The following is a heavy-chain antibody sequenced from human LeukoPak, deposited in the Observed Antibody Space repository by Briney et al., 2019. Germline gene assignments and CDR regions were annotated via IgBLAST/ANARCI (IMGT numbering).Heavy chain of an antibody. CDR1: GYTFTDYY. V-gene: IGHV1-2*02. Sequence: ASVKVSCKASGYTFTDYYMHWVRQALGQGLEWMGWINPNSGGTNYAQKFLGRVTMTKDTSISTAYMELSRLKSDDTAVYYCAREYYDILTGYDPYYYMDVWGKGTTVTVSS. CDR3: AREYYDILTGYDPYYYMDV. CDR2: INPNSGGT. D-gene: IGHD3-9*01. J-gene: IGHJ6*03.